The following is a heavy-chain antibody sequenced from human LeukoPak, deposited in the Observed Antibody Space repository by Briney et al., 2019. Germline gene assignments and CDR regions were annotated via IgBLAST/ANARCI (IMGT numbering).Heavy chain of an antibody. J-gene: IGHJ4*02. CDR3: ARMQRATYSSSWYCDY. V-gene: IGHV4-61*02. Sequence: SQTLSLTCTVSGGSISSGSYSWSWIRQPAGKGLEWIGRIYTSGSTNYNPSLKSRVTISVDTSKNQFSLKLSSVTAADTAVYYCARMQRATYSSSWYCDYWGQGTLVTVSS. CDR2: IYTSGST. CDR1: GGSISSGSYS. D-gene: IGHD6-13*01.